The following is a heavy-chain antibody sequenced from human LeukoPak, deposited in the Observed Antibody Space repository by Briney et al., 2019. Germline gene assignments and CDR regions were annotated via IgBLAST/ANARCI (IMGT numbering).Heavy chain of an antibody. CDR1: GFTFSSYA. V-gene: IGHV3-23*01. Sequence: PGGSLRLSCAASGFTFSSYAMSWVRQAPGKGLEWVSAISGSGGSTYYADSVKGRFTISRDNSKNTLYLQMNTLRAEDTAVYYCARVVVKKSSGLKESYYYYYMDVWGKGTTVTVSS. CDR3: ARVVVKKSSGLKESYYYYYMDV. D-gene: IGHD6-19*01. CDR2: ISGSGGST. J-gene: IGHJ6*03.